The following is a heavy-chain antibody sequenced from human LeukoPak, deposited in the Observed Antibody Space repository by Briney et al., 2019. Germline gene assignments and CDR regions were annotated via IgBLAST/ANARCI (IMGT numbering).Heavy chain of an antibody. D-gene: IGHD5-24*01. J-gene: IGHJ5*02. V-gene: IGHV3-48*03. CDR2: ISSSGSTI. Sequence: GGSLRLSCAASGFTFSSYEMNWVRQAPGKGLEWVSYISSSGSTIYYADSVKGRFTISRDNSKNTLYLQMNSLRAEDTAVYYCAKDLEMATIPNWFDPWGQGTLVTVSS. CDR3: AKDLEMATIPNWFDP. CDR1: GFTFSSYE.